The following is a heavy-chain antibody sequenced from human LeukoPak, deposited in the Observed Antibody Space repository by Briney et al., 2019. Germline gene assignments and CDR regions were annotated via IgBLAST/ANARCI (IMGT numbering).Heavy chain of an antibody. D-gene: IGHD1-1*01. CDR2: FTNSGRST. J-gene: IGHJ4*02. CDR3: AKPGETSNYYFDS. V-gene: IGHV3-23*01. Sequence: GGSLRLSCTGSGFTFSTYDMSWVRQAPGKGLGWVSTFTNSGRSTYYADSVRGRFTISRDRSKNTLYLQMNSLRAEDTALYYCAKPGETSNYYFDSWGQGTLVTVSS. CDR1: GFTFSTYD.